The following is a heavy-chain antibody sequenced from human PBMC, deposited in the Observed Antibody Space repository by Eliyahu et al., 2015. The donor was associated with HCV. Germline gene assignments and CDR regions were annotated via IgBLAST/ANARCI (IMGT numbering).Heavy chain of an antibody. V-gene: IGHV3-66*02. Sequence: EVQLVXSGGGLVQPGGSLRLSCAASXFTVSSNYMXWVRQAPGKGXEWVSVIYSGGXTYYADSVKGRFTISRDNSKNTLYLQMNSLRAEDTAVYYCARDLTGWEPRGGLDYWGQGTLVXVSS. CDR2: IYSGGXT. CDR3: ARDLTGWEPRGGLDY. CDR1: XFTVSSNY. D-gene: IGHD1-26*01. J-gene: IGHJ4*02.